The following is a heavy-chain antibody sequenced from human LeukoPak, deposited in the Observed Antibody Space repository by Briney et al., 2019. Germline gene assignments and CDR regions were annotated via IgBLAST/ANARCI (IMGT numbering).Heavy chain of an antibody. CDR3: ARHTTGYNSPRDSFNI. D-gene: IGHD1-1*01. CDR2: MNPNSGNT. V-gene: IGHV1-8*03. Sequence: ASVKVSCKASGYTFTSYDINWVRQATGQGLEWMGWMNPNSGNTGYAQKFQGRVTITRNTSISTAYMELSSLRSEDTAVYYCARHTTGYNSPRDSFNIWGQGTMVTVSS. CDR1: GYTFTSYD. J-gene: IGHJ3*02.